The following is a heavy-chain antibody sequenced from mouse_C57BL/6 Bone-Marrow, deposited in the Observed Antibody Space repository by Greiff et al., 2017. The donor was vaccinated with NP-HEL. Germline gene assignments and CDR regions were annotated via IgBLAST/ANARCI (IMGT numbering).Heavy chain of an antibody. Sequence: EVNVVESGGGLVKPGGSLKLSCAASGFTFSDYGMHWVRQAPEKGLEWVAYISSGSSTIYYADTVKGRFTISRDNAKNTLFLQMTSLRSEDTAMYYCARITTPFAYWGQGTLVTVSA. CDR2: ISSGSSTI. CDR3: ARITTPFAY. CDR1: GFTFSDYG. V-gene: IGHV5-17*01. D-gene: IGHD1-1*01. J-gene: IGHJ3*01.